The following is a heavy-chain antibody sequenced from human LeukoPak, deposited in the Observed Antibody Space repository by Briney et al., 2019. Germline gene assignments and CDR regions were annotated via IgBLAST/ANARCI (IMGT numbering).Heavy chain of an antibody. CDR2: IYTSGST. CDR1: GGSISSSSYY. J-gene: IGHJ6*03. CDR3: ARVGSSSWYNYYYYYMDV. Sequence: SETLSLTCTVSGGSISSSSYYWSWIRQPAGKGLEWIGRIYTSGSTNYNPSLKSRVTISVDTSKNQFSLKLSSVTAADTAVYYCARVGSSSWYNYYYYYMDVWGKGTTVTVSS. D-gene: IGHD6-13*01. V-gene: IGHV4-61*02.